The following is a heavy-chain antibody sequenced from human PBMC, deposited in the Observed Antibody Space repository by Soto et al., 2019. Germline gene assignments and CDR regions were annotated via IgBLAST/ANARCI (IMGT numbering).Heavy chain of an antibody. J-gene: IGHJ5*02. CDR3: ARDIAADGKGTWCDP. CDR1: GYTFTSHN. CDR2: INPSSGST. V-gene: IGHV1-46*01. D-gene: IGHD6-13*01. Sequence: ASVTVSCKASGYTFTSHNMHWVRQAPGQGLEWMGRINPSSGSTSYAQKFQGRVSMTRDTSTSTVYMELSSLRSEDPAFYYCARDIAADGKGTWCDPWGQGTMGSVS.